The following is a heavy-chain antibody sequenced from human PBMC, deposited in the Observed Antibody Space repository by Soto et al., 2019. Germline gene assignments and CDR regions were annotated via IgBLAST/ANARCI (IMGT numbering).Heavy chain of an antibody. J-gene: IGHJ3*02. CDR3: ARRVTAIRGAFDI. CDR1: GASISSGGYY. D-gene: IGHD2-21*02. V-gene: IGHV4-31*03. Sequence: SETLSLTCTVPGASISSGGYYWSWIRQHPGKGLEWIGYISYGGTTYYNPSLKSRITISVDTSKNQFSLKLSSVTAADTAVYYCARRVTAIRGAFDIWGQGTMVT. CDR2: ISYGGTT.